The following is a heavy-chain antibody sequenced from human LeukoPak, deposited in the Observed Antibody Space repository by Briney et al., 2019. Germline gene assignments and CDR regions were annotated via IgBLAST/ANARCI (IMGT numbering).Heavy chain of an antibody. J-gene: IGHJ4*02. CDR1: GYTCTGYY. Sequence: ASVKVSCKASGYTCTGYYMHWVRQAPGHGLEWMGWINPNSGGTNYAQKFQGRVTMTRDTSISTAYMELSRLRSDDTAVYYCARDGRYCSGGSCYNDYWGQGTLVTVSS. V-gene: IGHV1-2*02. D-gene: IGHD2-15*01. CDR3: ARDGRYCSGGSCYNDY. CDR2: INPNSGGT.